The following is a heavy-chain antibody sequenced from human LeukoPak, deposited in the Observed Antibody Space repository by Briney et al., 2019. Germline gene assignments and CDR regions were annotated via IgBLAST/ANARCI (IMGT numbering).Heavy chain of an antibody. V-gene: IGHV4-30-2*01. Sequence: SQTLSLTCAVSGGSISSGGYSWSWIRQPPGKGLEWIGYIYHSGSTYYDPSLKSRVTISVDRSKNQFSLKLSSVTAADTAVYYCARARTTVLHGGWFDPWGQGTLVTVSS. J-gene: IGHJ5*02. CDR3: ARARTTVLHGGWFDP. CDR1: GGSISSGGYS. D-gene: IGHD4-17*01. CDR2: IYHSGST.